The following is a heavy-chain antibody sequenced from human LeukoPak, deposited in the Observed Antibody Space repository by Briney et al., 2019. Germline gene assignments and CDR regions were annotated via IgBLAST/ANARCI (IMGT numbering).Heavy chain of an antibody. Sequence: GGSLRLSCAASGFTFSSYAMSWVRQAPGKGLEWVSAISGSGGSTYYADSVKGRFTISRDNSKNALYLQMNSLRAEDTAVYYCAKDPRVRGVTHFDYWGQGTLVTVSS. J-gene: IGHJ4*02. D-gene: IGHD3-10*01. CDR2: ISGSGGST. CDR1: GFTFSSYA. CDR3: AKDPRVRGVTHFDY. V-gene: IGHV3-23*01.